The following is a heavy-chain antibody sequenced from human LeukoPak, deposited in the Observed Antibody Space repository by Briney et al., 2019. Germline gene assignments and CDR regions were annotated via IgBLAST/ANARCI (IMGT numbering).Heavy chain of an antibody. Sequence: SETLSLTCTVSGGSISSSSYYWGWIRQPPGKGLEWIGSIYYNGSTYYNPSLKSRVTISVDTSKNQFSLKLSSVTAADTAVYYCARDSSGTLNWFDPWGQGTLVTVSS. J-gene: IGHJ5*02. CDR2: IYYNGST. CDR1: GGSISSSSYY. CDR3: ARDSSGTLNWFDP. D-gene: IGHD6-19*01. V-gene: IGHV4-39*07.